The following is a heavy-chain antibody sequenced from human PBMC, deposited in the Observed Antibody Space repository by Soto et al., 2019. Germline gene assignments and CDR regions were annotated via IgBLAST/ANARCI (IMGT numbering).Heavy chain of an antibody. V-gene: IGHV4-31*03. CDR3: ARSVTTSLGSQIYYYYYGMDV. Sequence: SETLSLTCTVSGGSISSGGYYWSWIRQHPGKGLEWIGYIYYSGSTYYNPSLKSRVTISVDTSKNQFSLKLSSVTAADTAVYYCARSVTTSLGSQIYYYYYGMDVWGQGTTVTVSS. D-gene: IGHD4-17*01. CDR2: IYYSGST. CDR1: GGSISSGGYY. J-gene: IGHJ6*02.